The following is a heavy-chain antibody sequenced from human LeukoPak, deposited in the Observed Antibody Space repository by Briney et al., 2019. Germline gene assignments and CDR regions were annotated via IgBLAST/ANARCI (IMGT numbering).Heavy chain of an antibody. J-gene: IGHJ4*02. D-gene: IGHD6-13*01. CDR3: ARGGMAAAAIDY. CDR1: GFSLSSFG. Sequence: GSLRLSCTASGFSLSSFGMHWVRQAPGKGLEWVAIVWYDGSNQYYGDSVKGRFTISRDNPKNTVYLQMSSLTPEDTAVYYCARGGMAAAAIDYWGQGALVTVSS. V-gene: IGHV3-33*01. CDR2: VWYDGSNQ.